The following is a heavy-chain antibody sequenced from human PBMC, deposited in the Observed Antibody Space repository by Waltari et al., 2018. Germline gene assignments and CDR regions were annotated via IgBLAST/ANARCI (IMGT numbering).Heavy chain of an antibody. V-gene: IGHV4-39*01. J-gene: IGHJ4*02. CDR2: IYYRGNN. CDR1: SGSISSSSYY. D-gene: IGHD3-10*01. Sequence: QLQLQESGPGLVRPSETLSLTCTVSSGSISSSSYYWAWIRPPPGKGVEWIGTIYYRGNNYYNPSLKRRITISGDTAKNQFSLQLSSVTAADTAVYYCARKRFGEPGTYFDYWGQGTLVSVSS. CDR3: ARKRFGEPGTYFDY.